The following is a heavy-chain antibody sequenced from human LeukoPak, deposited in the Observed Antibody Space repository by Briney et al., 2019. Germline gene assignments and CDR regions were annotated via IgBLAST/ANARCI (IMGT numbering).Heavy chain of an antibody. Sequence: SETLSLTCTVSGGSISSYYWSWIRQPPGKGLEWIGYIYYSGSTNYNPSLKSRVAISVDTSKNQFSLKLSSVTAADTAVYYCAREVGWTAMGAFDIWGQGTMVTVSS. V-gene: IGHV4-59*01. J-gene: IGHJ3*02. D-gene: IGHD5-18*01. CDR2: IYYSGST. CDR1: GGSISSYY. CDR3: AREVGWTAMGAFDI.